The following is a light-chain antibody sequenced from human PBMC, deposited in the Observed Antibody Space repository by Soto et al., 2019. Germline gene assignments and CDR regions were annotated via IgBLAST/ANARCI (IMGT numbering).Light chain of an antibody. CDR1: QDISSY. CDR2: AAS. CDR3: QQLKRYPLS. Sequence: IQLTQSPSSLSASIGDRVTITCRASQDISSYVAWYRQKAGKAPELLIEAASTLQSGVPSRFSGSGSGTDFALTISSLQPEDFATYYCQQLKRYPLSFGGGTKVEIK. J-gene: IGKJ4*01. V-gene: IGKV1-9*01.